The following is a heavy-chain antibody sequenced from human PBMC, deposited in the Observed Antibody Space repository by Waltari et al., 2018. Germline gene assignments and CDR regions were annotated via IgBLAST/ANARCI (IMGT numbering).Heavy chain of an antibody. V-gene: IGHV1-46*01. J-gene: IGHJ3*02. CDR1: GYTFTSYY. CDR2: INPSGGST. CDR3: ARDRPILTTGYSSSYDAFDI. D-gene: IGHD6-13*01. Sequence: QVQLVQSGAEVKKPGASVKVSCKASGYTFTSYYMHWVRQAPGQGLEWMGIINPSGGSTSYAQKCQGRVTMTRDTSTSTVDMELSSLRSEDTAVYYCARDRPILTTGYSSSYDAFDIWGQGTMVTVSS.